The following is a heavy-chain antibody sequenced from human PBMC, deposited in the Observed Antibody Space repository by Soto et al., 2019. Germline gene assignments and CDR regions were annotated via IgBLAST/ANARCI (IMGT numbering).Heavy chain of an antibody. CDR3: ASGYCSGGSCYFLPFDY. CDR1: GGSISSGGYS. D-gene: IGHD2-15*01. CDR2: IYHSGST. J-gene: IGHJ4*02. Sequence: QLQLQESGSGLVKPSQTLSLTCAVSGGSISSGGYSWSWIRQPPGKGLEWIGYIYHSGSTYYNPSLKSRVTISVDRSKNQFSLKLSSVTAADTAVYYCASGYCSGGSCYFLPFDYWGQGTLVTVSS. V-gene: IGHV4-30-2*01.